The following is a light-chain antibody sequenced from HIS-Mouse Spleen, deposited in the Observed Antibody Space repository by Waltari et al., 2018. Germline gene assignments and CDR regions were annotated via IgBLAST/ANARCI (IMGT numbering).Light chain of an antibody. Sequence: QSALTQPASVSGSPGASITITSTRTSSDVGGYNYVSWYQQHPGKAPKLMIYDVSNRPSGVSNRFSGSKSGNTASLTISGLQAEDEADYYCSSYTSSSTEVFGGGTKLTVL. J-gene: IGLJ2*01. V-gene: IGLV2-14*03. CDR2: DVS. CDR3: SSYTSSSTEV. CDR1: SSDVGGYNY.